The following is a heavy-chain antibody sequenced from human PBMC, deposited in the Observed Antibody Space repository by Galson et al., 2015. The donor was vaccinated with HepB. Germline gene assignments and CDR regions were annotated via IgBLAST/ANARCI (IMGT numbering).Heavy chain of an antibody. V-gene: IGHV3-15*01. CDR2: IKSKTDGGTT. Sequence: PRLSCAASGFTFSNAWMSWVRQAPGKGLEWVGRIKSKTDGGTTDYAAPVKGRFTISRDDSKNTLYLQMNSLKTEDTAVYYCSRGAAAMFDYWGQGTLVTVSS. J-gene: IGHJ4*02. D-gene: IGHD2-2*01. CDR1: GFTFSNAW. CDR3: SRGAAAMFDY.